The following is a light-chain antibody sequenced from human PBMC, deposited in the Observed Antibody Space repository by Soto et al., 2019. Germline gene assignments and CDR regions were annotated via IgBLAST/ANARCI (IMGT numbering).Light chain of an antibody. V-gene: IGKV3-15*01. Sequence: EIVMTQSPATLSVSPGEIATLSCRASPSISSNLAWYQQKPGQAPRLLIYGASTTATGIPARFSGSSSGTEFSLPISSLQYEDYAVYYCQQHNNWPPWTFGQGTKVEIK. J-gene: IGKJ1*01. CDR2: GAS. CDR1: PSISSN. CDR3: QQHNNWPPWT.